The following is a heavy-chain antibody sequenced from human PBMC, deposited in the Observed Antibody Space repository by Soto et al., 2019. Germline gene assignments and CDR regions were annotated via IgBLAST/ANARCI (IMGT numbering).Heavy chain of an antibody. Sequence: GASVKVSCKASGYTFTSYDINWVRQATGQGLEWMGWMNPNSGNTGYAQKFQGRVTMTRNTSISTAYMELSSLRSEDTAVYYCARGHRSYDFWSGYYPYYYYYMDVWGKGTTVTVSS. CDR3: ARGHRSYDFWSGYYPYYYYYMDV. J-gene: IGHJ6*03. CDR1: GYTFTSYD. CDR2: MNPNSGNT. V-gene: IGHV1-8*01. D-gene: IGHD3-3*01.